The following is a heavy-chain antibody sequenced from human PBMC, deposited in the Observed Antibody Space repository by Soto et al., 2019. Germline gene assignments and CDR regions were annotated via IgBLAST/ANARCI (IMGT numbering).Heavy chain of an antibody. CDR2: ISGNSGFT. V-gene: IGHV3-23*01. D-gene: IGHD1-20*01. CDR1: GFTFDKYV. CDR3: ARVDNWNKARSFDR. J-gene: IGHJ5*02. Sequence: VQLLESGGGLVQPGGSLRVSRVASGFTFDKYVMTWGRQAPGKGLEWVSAISGNSGFTWYADSVKGRFTLSRDNFKNTVSLEMNNLRAEDTAVYFCARVDNWNKARSFDRWGQGTLVTVSS.